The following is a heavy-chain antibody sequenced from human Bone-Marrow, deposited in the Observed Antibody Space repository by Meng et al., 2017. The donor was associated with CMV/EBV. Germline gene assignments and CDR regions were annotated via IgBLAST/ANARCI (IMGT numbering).Heavy chain of an antibody. V-gene: IGHV4-39*07. J-gene: IGHJ4*02. CDR2: IYYSGST. Sequence: SETLSLTCTVSGGSISSSNYYWGWIRQPPGKGLEWIGSIYYSGSTYYNPSLQSRVTISLDTSKNQFSLKLSSVTAADTAVYYCARSLEELLRADYWGQGTLVTVSS. CDR3: ARSLEELLRADY. D-gene: IGHD1-26*01. CDR1: GGSISSSNYY.